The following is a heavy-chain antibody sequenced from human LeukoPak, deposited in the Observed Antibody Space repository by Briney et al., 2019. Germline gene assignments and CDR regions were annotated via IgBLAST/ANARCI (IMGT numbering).Heavy chain of an antibody. V-gene: IGHV3-66*01. J-gene: IGHJ6*02. CDR3: ARAPSYYYYGMDV. Sequence: GGSLRLSCAASGFTVSSNYMSWVRQAPGKGLEWVSVIYSGGSTYYADSVKGRFTISRDNSKNTLYLQMNSLRAEDTAVYYCARAPSYYYYGMDVWGQGTTVTVSS. CDR1: GFTVSSNY. CDR2: IYSGGST.